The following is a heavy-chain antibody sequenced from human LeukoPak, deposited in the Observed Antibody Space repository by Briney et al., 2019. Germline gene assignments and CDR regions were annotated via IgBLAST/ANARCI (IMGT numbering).Heavy chain of an antibody. CDR1: GGSFSGYY. CDR2: INHSGST. Sequence: SETLSLTRAVYGGSFSGYYWSWIRQPPGKGLEWIGEINHSGSTNYNPSLKSRVTISVDTSKNQFSLKLSSVTAADTAVYYCARLHDGVRGVIITGNYWGQGTLVTVSS. V-gene: IGHV4-34*01. CDR3: ARLHDGVRGVIITGNY. J-gene: IGHJ4*02. D-gene: IGHD3-10*01.